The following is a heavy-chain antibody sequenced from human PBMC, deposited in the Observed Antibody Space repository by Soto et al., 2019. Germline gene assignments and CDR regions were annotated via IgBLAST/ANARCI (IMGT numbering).Heavy chain of an antibody. J-gene: IGHJ5*02. CDR3: ARELNDILTGVSWFDP. D-gene: IGHD3-9*01. CDR2: IYYSGST. CDR1: GGSISSYY. V-gene: IGHV4-59*01. Sequence: SETLSLTCTVSGGSISSYYWSWIRQPPGKGLEWIGYIYYSGSTNYNPSLKSRVTISVDTSKNQFSLKLSSVTAADTAVYYCARELNDILTGVSWFDPWGQGTLVTVSS.